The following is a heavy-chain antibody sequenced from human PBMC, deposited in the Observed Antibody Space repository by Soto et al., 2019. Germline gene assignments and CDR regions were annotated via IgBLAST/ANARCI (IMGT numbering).Heavy chain of an antibody. CDR1: GFIFSGYA. J-gene: IGHJ6*02. V-gene: IGHV3-30-3*01. CDR3: AKENVLFAMDL. Sequence: PGGSLRLSCAASGFIFSGYAMHWVRRAPGKGLDWVVVISYDGSTEYYAESVRGRFTISRDNSKNTLYLQMNSLRAEDTAVYYCAKENVLFAMDLWGQGSTVTVSS. D-gene: IGHD3-3*01. CDR2: ISYDGSTE.